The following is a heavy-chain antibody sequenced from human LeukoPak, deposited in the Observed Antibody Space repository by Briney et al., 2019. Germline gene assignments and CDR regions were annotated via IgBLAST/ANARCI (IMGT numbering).Heavy chain of an antibody. V-gene: IGHV3-20*04. J-gene: IGHJ6*03. CDR3: ARDAAGLYNYYYYMDV. CDR2: INWNGGST. D-gene: IGHD6-13*01. CDR1: GFTFDDYG. Sequence: PGGSLRLSCAASGFTFDDYGMSWVRQAPGKGLEWVSGINWNGGSTGYADSVKGRFTISRDNAKNSLYLQMNSLRAEDTALYYCARDAAGLYNYYYYMDVWGKGTTVTVSS.